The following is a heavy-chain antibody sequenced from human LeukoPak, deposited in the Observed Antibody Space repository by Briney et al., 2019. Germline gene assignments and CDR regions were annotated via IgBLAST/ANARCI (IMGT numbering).Heavy chain of an antibody. D-gene: IGHD5-18*01. CDR2: INPNSGGT. CDR1: GYTLTELS. Sequence: ASVKVSCKVSGYTLTELSMHWVRQAPGQGLEWMGWINPNSGGTNYAQKFQGRVTMTRDTSITTAYMELSRLTSDDTAVYYCARTRGGYSYGYPGYFQHWGQGTLVTVSS. CDR3: ARTRGGYSYGYPGYFQH. J-gene: IGHJ1*01. V-gene: IGHV1-2*02.